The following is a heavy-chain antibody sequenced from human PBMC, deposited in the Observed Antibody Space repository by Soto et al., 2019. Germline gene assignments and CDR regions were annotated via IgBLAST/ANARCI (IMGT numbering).Heavy chain of an antibody. CDR2: IYYSGST. D-gene: IGHD2-15*01. V-gene: IGHV4-59*01. CDR3: ARGFTMKGYGSGGSCLHQTLWWFDP. J-gene: IGHJ5*02. Sequence: SETLSLTCTVSGGSISSYYWSWIRQPPGKGLEWIGYIYYSGSTNYNPSLKSRVTISVDTSKNQFSLKLSSVTAADTAVYYCARGFTMKGYGSGGSCLHQTLWWFDPWGQGTLVTVSS. CDR1: GGSISSYY.